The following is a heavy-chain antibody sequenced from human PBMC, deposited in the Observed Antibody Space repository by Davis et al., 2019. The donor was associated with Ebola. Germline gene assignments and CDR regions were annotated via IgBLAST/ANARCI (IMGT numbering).Heavy chain of an antibody. CDR3: ARGEGATVNDY. D-gene: IGHD4-17*01. CDR2: ISGYNGNT. J-gene: IGHJ4*02. Sequence: ASVKVSCKASGYTFTNYGFTWVRQAPGQGLEWMGWISGYNGNTNSAQKVKGRVTMTTDTSTSTAYMELRSLRSDDTAVYYCARGEGATVNDYWGQGTLVIVSS. V-gene: IGHV1-18*01. CDR1: GYTFTNYG.